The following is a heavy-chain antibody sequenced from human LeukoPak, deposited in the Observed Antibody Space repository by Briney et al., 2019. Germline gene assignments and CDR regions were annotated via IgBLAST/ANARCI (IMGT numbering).Heavy chain of an antibody. V-gene: IGHV4-34*01. CDR2: INHSGST. Sequence: SETLSLTCAVYGGSFSGYYWSWIRQPPGKGLEWIGEINHSGSTNYNPSLKSRVTISVDTSKNQFSLKLSSVTAADTAVYYCARARPNMVRGVITPYSDYWGQGTLVTVSS. CDR1: GGSFSGYY. D-gene: IGHD3-10*01. J-gene: IGHJ4*02. CDR3: ARARPNMVRGVITPYSDY.